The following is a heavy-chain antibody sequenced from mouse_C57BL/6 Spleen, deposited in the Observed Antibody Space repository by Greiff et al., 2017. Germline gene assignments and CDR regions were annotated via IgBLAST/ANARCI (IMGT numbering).Heavy chain of an antibody. CDR2: IYPRSGNT. CDR3: VREAGDYAMDY. J-gene: IGHJ4*01. CDR1: GYTFTSYG. Sequence: QVQLQQSGAELVRPGASVKLSCKASGYTFTSYGISWVKERTGQGLEWIGEIYPRSGNTYYNEKFKGKATLTADKSSSTAYMELRSLTSEDSAVYFCVREAGDYAMDYWGQGTSVTVSS. V-gene: IGHV1-81*01.